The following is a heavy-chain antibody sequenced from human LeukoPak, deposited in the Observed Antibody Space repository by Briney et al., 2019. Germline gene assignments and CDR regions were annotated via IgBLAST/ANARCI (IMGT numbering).Heavy chain of an antibody. CDR2: VNPRSGDA. CDR1: GGSFSIYA. Sequence: ASVNVSCKASGGSFSIYAVSWVGQAPGQGLEWMGWVNPRSGDAGYLQKFQGRLTITRDSSIDTAYMDLSGQSSEDTAVHYFSSGVPLGYGTYGVCYPPYYFDYWGQGTLVTASS. V-gene: IGHV1-8*03. D-gene: IGHD2-8*01. CDR3: SSGVPLGYGTYGVCYPPYYFDY. J-gene: IGHJ4*02.